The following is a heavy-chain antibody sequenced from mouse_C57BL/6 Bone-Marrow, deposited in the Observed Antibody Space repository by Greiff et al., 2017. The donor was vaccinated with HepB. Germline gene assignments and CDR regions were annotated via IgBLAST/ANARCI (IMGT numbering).Heavy chain of an antibody. CDR2: IHPNSGST. CDR1: GYTFTSYW. V-gene: IGHV1-64*01. J-gene: IGHJ4*01. CDR3: ARLKEPKNAMDY. Sequence: QVQLQQPGAELVKPGASVKLSCKASGYTFTSYWMHWVKQRPGQGLEWIGMIHPNSGSTNYNEKFKSKATLTVDKSSSTAYMQLSSLTSEDSAVYYCARLKEPKNAMDYWGQGTSVTVSS.